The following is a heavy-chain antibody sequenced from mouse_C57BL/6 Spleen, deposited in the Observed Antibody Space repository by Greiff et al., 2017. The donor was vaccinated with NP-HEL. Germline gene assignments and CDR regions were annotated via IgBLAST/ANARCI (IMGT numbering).Heavy chain of an antibody. V-gene: IGHV1-53*01. CDR1: GYTFTSYW. CDR2: INPNNGGT. D-gene: IGHD2-5*01. CDR3: ATAYYSMAWFAY. J-gene: IGHJ3*01. Sequence: QVQLQQPGTELVKPGASVKLSCKASGYTFTSYWMPWVKQRPGQGLEWIGNINPNNGGTNYNEKFKSKATLTVDKSSSTAYMQLSSLTSEDSAVYYCATAYYSMAWFAYWGQGTLVTVSA.